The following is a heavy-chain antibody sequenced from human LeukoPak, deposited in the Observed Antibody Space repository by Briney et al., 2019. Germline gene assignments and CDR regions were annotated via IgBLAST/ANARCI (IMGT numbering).Heavy chain of an antibody. Sequence: PSQTLSLTCAVSGGSISSGGYSWSWIRQPSGKGLEWIGYIYHSGSTYYNPSLKSRVTISVDRSKNQFSLKLSSVTAAGTAVYYCARYYYDSSGYFDDYWGQGTLVTVSS. CDR3: ARYYYDSSGYFDDY. D-gene: IGHD3-22*01. V-gene: IGHV4-30-2*01. CDR2: IYHSGST. J-gene: IGHJ4*02. CDR1: GGSISSGGYS.